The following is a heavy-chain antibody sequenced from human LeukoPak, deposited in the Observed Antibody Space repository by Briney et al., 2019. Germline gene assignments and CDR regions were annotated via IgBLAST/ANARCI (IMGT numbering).Heavy chain of an antibody. CDR1: GYTFTSYD. D-gene: IGHD3-3*01. Sequence: ASVKVTCKASGYTFTSYDINWVRQPTGKGLEWMGWMNPNSGNTGYPQKFQSRVTMTRNTSISTAYMELSSLRSEDTAVYYCARSPAITIFGVVRLRFDYWGQGTLVTVSS. J-gene: IGHJ4*02. CDR2: MNPNSGNT. V-gene: IGHV1-8*01. CDR3: ARSPAITIFGVVRLRFDY.